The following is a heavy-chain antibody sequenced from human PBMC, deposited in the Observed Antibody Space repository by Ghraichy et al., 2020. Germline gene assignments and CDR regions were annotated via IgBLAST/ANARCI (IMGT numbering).Heavy chain of an antibody. CDR1: GYTFTSYY. J-gene: IGHJ6*02. Sequence: ASVKVSCKASGYTFTSYYMHWVRQAPGQGLEWMGIINPSGGSTSYAQKFQGRVTITRDTSTSTVYMELSSLRSEDTAVYYCARGGVVAATNLRYYYGMDVWGQGTTVTVSS. V-gene: IGHV1-46*01. CDR3: ARGGVVAATNLRYYYGMDV. CDR2: INPSGGST. D-gene: IGHD2-15*01.